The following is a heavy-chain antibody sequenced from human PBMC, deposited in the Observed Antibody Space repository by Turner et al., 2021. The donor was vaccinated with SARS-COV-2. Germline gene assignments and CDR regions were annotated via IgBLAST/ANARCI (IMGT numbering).Heavy chain of an antibody. Sequence: QVQLVQSGAEVKKPGASVKVSCKASGYIFINYYIHWVRQAPGQGLEWVGIINPSGGGTRYAQKFRGRVTMTRDTSTSTVSMELSSLRSEDTAVDYCARGELWSFSSYDNWGQGTLVAVSS. J-gene: IGHJ4*02. CDR1: GYIFINYY. V-gene: IGHV1-46*03. CDR3: ARGELWSFSSYDN. CDR2: INPSGGGT. D-gene: IGHD3-10*01.